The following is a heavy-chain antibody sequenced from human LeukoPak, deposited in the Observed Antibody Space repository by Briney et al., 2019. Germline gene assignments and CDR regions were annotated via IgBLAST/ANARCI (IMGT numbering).Heavy chain of an antibody. J-gene: IGHJ4*02. CDR1: GFTFSSYA. V-gene: IGHV3-33*01. D-gene: IGHD5-12*01. CDR2: IWYDGSKK. Sequence: GRSLRLSCAASGFTFSSYAMHWVRQAPGKGLEWVAVIWYDGSKKLYADSVKGRLTISRDSSKNTLYLQMNSLRAEDTAVYYCARDSGDYFDYWGQGTLVTVSS. CDR3: ARDSGDYFDY.